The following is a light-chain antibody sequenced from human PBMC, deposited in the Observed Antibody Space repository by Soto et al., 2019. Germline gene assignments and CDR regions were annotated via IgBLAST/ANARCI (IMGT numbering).Light chain of an antibody. J-gene: IGKJ4*01. CDR1: QSLYNN. CDR2: GAS. CDR3: QQYNNWPLT. V-gene: IGKV3-15*01. Sequence: EIVMTQSPATLSVSPGERATLSCRASQSLYNNLAWYQQKPGQAPRLLIYGASARATGIPARFSGSGSGTEFTLTISSLPSEDFAVYYCQQYNNWPLTFGGGTKVEIK.